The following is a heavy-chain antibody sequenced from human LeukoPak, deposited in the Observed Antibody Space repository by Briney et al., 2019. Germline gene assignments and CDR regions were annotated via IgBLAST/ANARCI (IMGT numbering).Heavy chain of an antibody. CDR1: GGSISSGGYY. CDR2: IYYSGST. Sequence: TSQTLSLTCTVSGGSISSGGYYWSWIRQHPGKGLEWIGYIYYSGSTYYNPSVKSRVTISVDTSKNQFSLKLSSVTAADTAVYYCAREKSYYYGSGTMGVDYWGQGTLVTVSS. D-gene: IGHD3-10*01. J-gene: IGHJ4*02. CDR3: AREKSYYYGSGTMGVDY. V-gene: IGHV4-31*03.